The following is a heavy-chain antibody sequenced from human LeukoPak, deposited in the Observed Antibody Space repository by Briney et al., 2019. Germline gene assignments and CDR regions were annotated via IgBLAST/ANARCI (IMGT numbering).Heavy chain of an antibody. CDR1: GFTFSSYE. D-gene: IGHD3-10*01. V-gene: IGHV3-21*01. Sequence: GALRLSCAASGFTFSSYEMNWVRQAPGKGLEWVSSISSSSSYIYYADSVKGRFTISRDNAKNSLYLQMNSLRAEDTAVYYCAVADKSYYYGSGSYYNAWGQGTLVTVSS. J-gene: IGHJ5*02. CDR2: ISSSSSYI. CDR3: AVADKSYYYGSGSYYNA.